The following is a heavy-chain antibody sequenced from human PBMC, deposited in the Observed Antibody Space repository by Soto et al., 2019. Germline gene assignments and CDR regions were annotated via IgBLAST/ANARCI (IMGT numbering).Heavy chain of an antibody. CDR1: GGTFSSYA. CDR3: ARRGPRKPSSSWSLPFDY. CDR2: IIPIFGTA. D-gene: IGHD6-13*01. Sequence: QVQLVQSGAEVKKPGSSVKVSCKASGGTFSSYAISWVRQAPGQGLEWMGGIIPIFGTANYAQKFQGRVTITADDSTSTAYMELSSLRSEDTAVYYCARRGPRKPSSSWSLPFDYWGQGTPVTVSS. V-gene: IGHV1-69*01. J-gene: IGHJ4*02.